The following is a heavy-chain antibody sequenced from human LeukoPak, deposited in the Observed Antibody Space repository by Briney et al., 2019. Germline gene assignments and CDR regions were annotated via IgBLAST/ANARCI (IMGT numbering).Heavy chain of an antibody. CDR3: ATGDPSSSWYDP. Sequence: AXXKVSCKVSGYTLTELSMHWVRQAPGKGLEWMGGFNPEDGETIYAQKFQGRVTMTEDTSTDTAYMELSSLRSEDTAVYYCATGDPSSSWYDPWGQGTLVTVSS. CDR2: FNPEDGET. D-gene: IGHD6-13*01. CDR1: GYTLTELS. J-gene: IGHJ5*02. V-gene: IGHV1-24*01.